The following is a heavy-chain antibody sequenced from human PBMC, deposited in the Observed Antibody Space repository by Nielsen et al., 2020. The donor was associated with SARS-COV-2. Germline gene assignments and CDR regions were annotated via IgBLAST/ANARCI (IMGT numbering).Heavy chain of an antibody. D-gene: IGHD1-7*01. CDR2: IYYSGST. J-gene: IGHJ6*02. V-gene: IGHV4-61*01. CDR1: GGSVSSGSYY. Sequence: SETLSLTCTVSGGSVSSGSYYWSWIRQPPGKGLEWIGYIYYSGSTNYNPSLKSRVTISVDTSKNQFSLKLSSVTAADTAVYYCARESELYYYYGMDVWGQGTTVTVSS. CDR3: ARESELYYYYGMDV.